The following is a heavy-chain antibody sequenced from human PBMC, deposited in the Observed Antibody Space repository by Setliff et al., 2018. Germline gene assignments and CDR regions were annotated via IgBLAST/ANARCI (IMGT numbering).Heavy chain of an antibody. V-gene: IGHV3-72*01. CDR1: GFTFSDHY. J-gene: IGHJ3*01. Sequence: PGGSLRLSCAASGFTFSDHYVDWVRQAPGKGLEWVCRSRNKGNSYSTEYAASGKGRFTISRDDSKNTLYLQMSSLKTEDTAMYYCTTDRAACSGSSCYKGFDVWGQGTMVTVSS. CDR2: SRNKGNSYST. CDR3: TTDRAACSGSSCYKGFDV. D-gene: IGHD2-2*02.